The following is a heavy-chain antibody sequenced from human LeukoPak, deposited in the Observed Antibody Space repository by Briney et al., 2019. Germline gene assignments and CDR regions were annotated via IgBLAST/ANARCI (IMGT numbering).Heavy chain of an antibody. CDR1: GGSNSSYY. J-gene: IGHJ4*02. CDR3: ARAGYSSGWYYFDY. CDR2: IYTSGST. V-gene: IGHV4-4*07. Sequence: SETLSLTCTVSGGSNSSYYWSWIRQPAGKGLEWIGRIYTSGSTNYNPSLKSRVTMSVDTSKNQFSLKLSSVTAADTAVYYCARAGYSSGWYYFDYWGQGTLVTVSS. D-gene: IGHD6-19*01.